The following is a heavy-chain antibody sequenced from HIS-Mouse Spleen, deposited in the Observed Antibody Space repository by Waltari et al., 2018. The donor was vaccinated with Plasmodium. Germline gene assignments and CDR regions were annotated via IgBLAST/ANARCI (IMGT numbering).Heavy chain of an antibody. CDR3: ARVTPRSYYFDY. Sequence: EVQLVESGGGLVQPGGSLRLSCAASGFTVSSNYMSWVRQAPGKGLEWVSVIYSGGSTYYADSGKGRFTISRDNSKNTLYLQMNSLRAEDTAVYYCARVTPRSYYFDYWGQGTLVTVSS. CDR2: IYSGGST. CDR1: GFTVSSNY. D-gene: IGHD3-10*01. J-gene: IGHJ4*02. V-gene: IGHV3-66*01.